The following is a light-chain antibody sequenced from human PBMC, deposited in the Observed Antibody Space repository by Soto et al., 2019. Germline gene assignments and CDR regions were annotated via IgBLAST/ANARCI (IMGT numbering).Light chain of an antibody. J-gene: IGLJ3*02. Sequence: QSALTQPASVSGSPGQSITISCSGTTNDIGGYNYVSWYQHHPGKVPKVIIYEVRNRPSGVSNRFSGSKSGNTASLTISGLQAEEEADYYCCSYTISAPLVFGGGTKLTVL. CDR1: TNDIGGYNY. V-gene: IGLV2-14*01. CDR2: EVR. CDR3: CSYTISAPLV.